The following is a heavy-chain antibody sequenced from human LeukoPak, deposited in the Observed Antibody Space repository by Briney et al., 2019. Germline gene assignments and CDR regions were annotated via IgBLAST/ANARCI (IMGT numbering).Heavy chain of an antibody. CDR3: AREMRFLEWSLVDI. D-gene: IGHD3-3*01. CDR1: GFTVSSNY. Sequence: GGSLRLSCAASGFTVSSNYMGWVRQAPGKGLEWVSLIYSGGSTFYADSVKGRFTISRDNSKNTLYLRMNSLRAEDTAVYYCAREMRFLEWSLVDIWGQGTMVTVSS. CDR2: IYSGGST. V-gene: IGHV3-53*05. J-gene: IGHJ3*02.